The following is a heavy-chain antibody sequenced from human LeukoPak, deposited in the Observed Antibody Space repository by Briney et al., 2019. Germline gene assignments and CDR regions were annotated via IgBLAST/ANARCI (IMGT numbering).Heavy chain of an antibody. D-gene: IGHD2-21*02. CDR3: ARKTAESGTADY. CDR1: GFTFSAYA. Sequence: GGSLRLSCATSGFTFSAYAMTWVRQAPGKGLGWVSATRGSGISTYYADSVKGRFTIPRDNSKGTLFLQMCSLGAEDTALYYCARKTAESGTADYWGQGTLVTVSS. V-gene: IGHV3-23*01. CDR2: TRGSGIST. J-gene: IGHJ4*02.